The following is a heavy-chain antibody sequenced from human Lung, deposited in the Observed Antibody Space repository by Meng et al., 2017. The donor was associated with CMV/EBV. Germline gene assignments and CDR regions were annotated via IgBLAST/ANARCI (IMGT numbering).Heavy chain of an antibody. J-gene: IGHJ4*02. CDR2: IDSDGSST. CDR3: TRDGDYYDAIVH. D-gene: IGHD3-16*01. CDR1: GFTFSSYW. Sequence: GESXKISCAASGFTFSSYWMHWVRQAPGKGLEWVARIDSDGSSTTYAESVKGRFTISRGNAKNTLFLQMISLRAEDTAVYYCTRDGDYYDAIVHLGQGGLVTVSS. V-gene: IGHV3-74*01.